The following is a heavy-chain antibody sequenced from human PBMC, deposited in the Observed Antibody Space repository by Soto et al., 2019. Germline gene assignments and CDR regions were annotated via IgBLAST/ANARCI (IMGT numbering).Heavy chain of an antibody. CDR3: AHSGPNWGNAFDI. Sequence: QITLKESGPTLMKPTQTLTLTCTFSGFSLNTGGVGVGWIRQPPGKALEWLALIYWDDDKRYRPSLKSRLTITKDTSKNQLVLTITNMDPVDPATYYCAHSGPNWGNAFDIWGPGTTVTISS. J-gene: IGHJ3*02. CDR2: IYWDDDK. V-gene: IGHV2-5*02. CDR1: GFSLNTGGVG. D-gene: IGHD7-27*01.